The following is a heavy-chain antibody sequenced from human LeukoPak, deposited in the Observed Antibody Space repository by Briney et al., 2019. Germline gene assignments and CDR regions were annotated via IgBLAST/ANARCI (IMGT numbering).Heavy chain of an antibody. CDR2: ISWDGGST. J-gene: IGHJ6*03. CDR1: GFTFDDYT. V-gene: IGHV3-43*01. CDR3: AKDGGGNYYGSGSYLVYYMDV. Sequence: GGSLRLSCGASGFTFDDYTMHWVRQAPGKGLEWVSLISWDGGSTYYADSVKGRFTISRDNSKNSLYLQMNSLRTEDTALYYCAKDGGGNYYGSGSYLVYYMDVWGKGTTVTISS. D-gene: IGHD3-10*01.